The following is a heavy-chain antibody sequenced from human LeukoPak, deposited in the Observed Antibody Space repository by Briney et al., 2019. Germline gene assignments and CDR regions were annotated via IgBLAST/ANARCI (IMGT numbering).Heavy chain of an antibody. CDR3: ARRAHSGAMIALDY. J-gene: IGHJ4*02. V-gene: IGHV5-51*01. Sequence: GESLKITCRGSGYGFTSYWIVWVRQMTGKGLEWMGAIYPGEYNSRCSPSFQGQVTISADNSISTAYLQWSSLKASDTAMYYCARRAHSGAMIALDYWGQGTLVTVSS. D-gene: IGHD5-12*01. CDR1: GYGFTSYW. CDR2: IYPGEYNS.